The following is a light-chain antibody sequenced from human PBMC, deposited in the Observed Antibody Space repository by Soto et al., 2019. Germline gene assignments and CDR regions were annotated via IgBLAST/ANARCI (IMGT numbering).Light chain of an antibody. J-gene: IGKJ4*01. V-gene: IGKV1-5*03. CDR1: QTISSW. CDR2: KAS. Sequence: DIKMTQSPSTVSGSVGDRVTITCRASQTISSWLAWYQQKPGKAPKLLIYKASTLKSGVPSRFSGSGSGTEFTLTISSLQPEDVATYYCQKYNSAPLTFGGGTKVDIK. CDR3: QKYNSAPLT.